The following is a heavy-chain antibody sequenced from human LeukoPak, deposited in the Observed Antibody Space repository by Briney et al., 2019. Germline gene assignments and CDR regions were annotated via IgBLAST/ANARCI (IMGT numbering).Heavy chain of an antibody. CDR2: ISSSGSTI. CDR1: GFTFSSYE. Sequence: GGSLRLSCAASGFTFSSYEMNWVRQAPGKGLEWVSYISSSGSTIYYADSVKGRFTISRDNAKNSLHLQMNSLRAEDTAVYYCARGYSYGYALPERHFDYWGQGTLVTVSS. D-gene: IGHD5-18*01. V-gene: IGHV3-48*03. CDR3: ARGYSYGYALPERHFDY. J-gene: IGHJ4*02.